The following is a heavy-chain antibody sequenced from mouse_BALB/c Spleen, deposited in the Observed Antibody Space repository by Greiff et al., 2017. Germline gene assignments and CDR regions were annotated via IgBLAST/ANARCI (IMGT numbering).Heavy chain of an antibody. CDR2: IYYSGTI. CDR3: AREVSYDYAMDY. J-gene: IGHJ4*01. Sequence: EVKLMESGPGLVKPSQTVSLTCTVTGISITTGNYRWSWIRQFPGNKLEWIGYIYYSGTITYNPSLTSRTTITRDTSKNQFFLEMNSLTAEDTATYYCAREVSYDYAMDYWGQGTSVTVSS. CDR1: GISITTGNYR. D-gene: IGHD1-1*01. V-gene: IGHV3-5*02.